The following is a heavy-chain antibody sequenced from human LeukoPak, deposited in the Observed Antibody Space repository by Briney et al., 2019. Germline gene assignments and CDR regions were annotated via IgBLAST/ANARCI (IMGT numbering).Heavy chain of an antibody. D-gene: IGHD3-10*01. CDR3: AADIPAVTIFGY. Sequence: GGSLRLSCAASGFTFSSYGMHWVRQAPGKGLEWVAVISYDGNNKYYTDSVKGRFTISRDNSKNTLYLQMNSLRAEDTAVYYCAADIPAVTIFGYWGQGTLVTVSS. CDR1: GFTFSSYG. J-gene: IGHJ4*02. CDR2: ISYDGNNK. V-gene: IGHV3-30*03.